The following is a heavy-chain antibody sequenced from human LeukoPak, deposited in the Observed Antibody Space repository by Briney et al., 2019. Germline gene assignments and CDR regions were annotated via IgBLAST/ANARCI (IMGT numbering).Heavy chain of an antibody. CDR3: ARDGAEKSSGYGFDY. J-gene: IGHJ4*02. D-gene: IGHD3-22*01. CDR1: GFTVSSNY. Sequence: GGSLRLSCAASGFTVSSNYMSWVRQAPGKGLEWVSVIYSGGSTYYVDSVKGRFTISRDNSKNTLYLQMNSLTAEDAAVYYCARDGAEKSSGYGFDYWGQGTLVTVSS. V-gene: IGHV3-66*01. CDR2: IYSGGST.